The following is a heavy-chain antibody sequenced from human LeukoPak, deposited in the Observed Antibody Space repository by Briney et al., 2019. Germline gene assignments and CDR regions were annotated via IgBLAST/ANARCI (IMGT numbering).Heavy chain of an antibody. CDR1: GFTFSDYY. V-gene: IGHV3-11*04. Sequence: GGSLRLSCAASGFTFSDYYMSWIRQAPGKGLEWVSYIRSSGSTIYYADSVKGRFTISRDNSKNTLYLQMNSLRAEDTAVYYCARLSTVASPFEYWGQGTLVTVSS. J-gene: IGHJ4*02. CDR2: IRSSGSTI. CDR3: ARLSTVASPFEY. D-gene: IGHD4-17*01.